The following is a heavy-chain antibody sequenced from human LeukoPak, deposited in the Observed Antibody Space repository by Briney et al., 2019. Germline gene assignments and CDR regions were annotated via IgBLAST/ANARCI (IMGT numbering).Heavy chain of an antibody. CDR2: ISSSSSTI. CDR1: GFTFSSYS. Sequence: GGPLRLSCAASGFTFSSYSMNWVRQAPGKGLERVSYISSSSSTIYYADSVKGRFTISRDNAKNSLYLQMNSLRDEDTAVYYCARESGGLYGDSLDYWGQGTLVTVSS. J-gene: IGHJ4*02. CDR3: ARESGGLYGDSLDY. V-gene: IGHV3-48*02. D-gene: IGHD4-17*01.